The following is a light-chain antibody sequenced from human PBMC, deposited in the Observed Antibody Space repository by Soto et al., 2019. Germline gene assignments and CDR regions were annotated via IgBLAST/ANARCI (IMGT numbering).Light chain of an antibody. CDR1: QNINSW. CDR2: EAS. V-gene: IGKV1-5*03. J-gene: IGKJ5*01. CDR3: QQYNTYST. Sequence: DIHMTQSPSTLSASVGDRVTITFRASQNINSWLAWYQQKPGKAPKLLIYEASSLEKGVPARFSGSGSRTEFTLTISSLQPDDFATYYCQQYNTYSTFGQGTRLENK.